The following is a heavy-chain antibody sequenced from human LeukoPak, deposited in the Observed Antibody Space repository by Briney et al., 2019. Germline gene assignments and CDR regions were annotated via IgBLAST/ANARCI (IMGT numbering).Heavy chain of an antibody. V-gene: IGHV1-2*02. D-gene: IGHD6-19*01. Sequence: ASAKVSCKASGYTFTGYYMHWVRQAPGQGLEWMGWINPNSGGTNYAQKFQGRVTMTRDTSISTAYMELSRLRSDDTAVYYCARDPGQWLVPDYYYYGMDVWGQGTTVTVSS. CDR1: GYTFTGYY. J-gene: IGHJ6*02. CDR3: ARDPGQWLVPDYYYYGMDV. CDR2: INPNSGGT.